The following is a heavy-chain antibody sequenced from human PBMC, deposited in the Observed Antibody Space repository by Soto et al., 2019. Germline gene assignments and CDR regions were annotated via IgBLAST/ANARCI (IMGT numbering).Heavy chain of an antibody. CDR1: GGSISSGGYY. J-gene: IGHJ3*02. Sequence: QVQLQESGPGLVKPSQTLSLTCTVSGGSISSGGYYWSWIRQHPGKGLEWIGYIYYSGSTYYNPSLKSRVTISVDTSKNQFSLKVSSVTGADTAVYYCARLPIEYGSSGVLFDIWGQGTMVTVSS. CDR3: ARLPIEYGSSGVLFDI. CDR2: IYYSGST. V-gene: IGHV4-31*03. D-gene: IGHD6-6*01.